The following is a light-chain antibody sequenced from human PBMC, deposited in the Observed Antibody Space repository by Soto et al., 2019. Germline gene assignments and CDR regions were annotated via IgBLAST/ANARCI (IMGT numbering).Light chain of an antibody. CDR2: SNN. V-gene: IGLV1-44*01. CDR1: SSNIGSNT. Sequence: QSVLTQPPPASGTPGQRVTISCSGSSSNIGSNTVNWYQQLPGTAPKLLIYSNNQRPSGVPDRFSGSKSGTSASLAISGLQSEDEADYYCVAWDDSLNGYVFGTGTKVTVL. J-gene: IGLJ1*01. CDR3: VAWDDSLNGYV.